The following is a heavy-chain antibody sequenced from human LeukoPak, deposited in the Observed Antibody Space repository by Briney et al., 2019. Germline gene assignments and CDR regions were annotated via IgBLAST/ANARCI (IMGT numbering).Heavy chain of an antibody. CDR1: GGSISSYY. Sequence: NASETLSLTCTVSGGSISSYYWSWIRQPPGKGLEWIGYIYYSGSTNYNPSLKSRVTISVDTSKNQFSLKLSSVTAADTAVYYCARVPREFQLRYFDWLSRSNDAFDIWGQGTMVTVSS. D-gene: IGHD3-9*01. CDR3: ARVPREFQLRYFDWLSRSNDAFDI. CDR2: IYYSGST. V-gene: IGHV4-59*01. J-gene: IGHJ3*02.